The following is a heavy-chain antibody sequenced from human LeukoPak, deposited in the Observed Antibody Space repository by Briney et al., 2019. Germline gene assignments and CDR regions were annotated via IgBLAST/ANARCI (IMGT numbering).Heavy chain of an antibody. CDR1: GGSISSYY. V-gene: IGHV4-4*07. Sequence: PSETLSLTCTVSGGSISSYYWSWIRQPAGKGLEWIGRIYTSGSTNYNPSLKSRVTISVDTSKNQFSLKLSSVTAADTAVYYCAREVNYYDSSGYYYYFDYWGQRTLVTVSS. D-gene: IGHD3-22*01. CDR3: AREVNYYDSSGYYYYFDY. J-gene: IGHJ4*02. CDR2: IYTSGST.